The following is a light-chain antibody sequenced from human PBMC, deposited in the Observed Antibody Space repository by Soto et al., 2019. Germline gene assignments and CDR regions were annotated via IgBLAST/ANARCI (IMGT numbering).Light chain of an antibody. CDR3: QQYDNGLIT. J-gene: IGKJ5*01. Sequence: DVQMTQSPSSLSASVGDRVTITCRASQGISSFLAWYQQLPGKAPNLLIYDAFNLEPGVPSRFSARGSGTDFTFTISSLQPEDIATYYCQQYDNGLITFGQGTRLEIK. CDR2: DAF. V-gene: IGKV1-33*01. CDR1: QGISSF.